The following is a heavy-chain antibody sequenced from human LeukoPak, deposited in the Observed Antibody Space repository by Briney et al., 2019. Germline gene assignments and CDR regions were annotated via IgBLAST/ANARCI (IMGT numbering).Heavy chain of an antibody. V-gene: IGHV5-51*01. Sequence: GESLKISCNGSHYTFTNYWIGWVRQVPGRGLEWMGIIYPIDSDTKYSPSFQGQVTISADRSINTAYLQWSSLQASDTGIYYCAGRRISLFGSFLGSGTFDLWGQGTLVTVSS. J-gene: IGHJ3*01. CDR3: AGRRISLFGSFLGSGTFDL. D-gene: IGHD3-3*01. CDR2: IYPIDSDT. CDR1: HYTFTNYW.